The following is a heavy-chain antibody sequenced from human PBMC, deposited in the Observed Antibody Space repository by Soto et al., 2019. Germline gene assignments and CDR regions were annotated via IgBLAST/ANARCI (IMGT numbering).Heavy chain of an antibody. CDR2: IHPGESFT. J-gene: IGHJ4*02. CDR1: GYNFSSYW. Sequence: GESLKISCKGSGYNFSSYWVGWVRQMPGKGLEWMGIIHPGESFTTYSPAFQGQVTISADKSVTTAYLQWSSLKASDTAMYYCARGDILTGYYKAGFDYWGQGTLVTVSS. V-gene: IGHV5-51*01. D-gene: IGHD3-9*01. CDR3: ARGDILTGYYKAGFDY.